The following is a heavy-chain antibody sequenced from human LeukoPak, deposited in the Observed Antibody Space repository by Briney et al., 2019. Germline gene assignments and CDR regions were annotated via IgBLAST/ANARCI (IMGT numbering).Heavy chain of an antibody. Sequence: GGSLRLSCAASEFTFSSYSMNWVRQAPGKGLEWLSYISTSSTTIHYADSVKGRFTSSREDARNSLYLQMNSLRAEDTAVYFCARAPGNYYDSTGHWYFDLWGRGTLVTVSS. CDR1: EFTFSSYS. V-gene: IGHV3-48*01. CDR2: ISTSSTTI. J-gene: IGHJ2*01. D-gene: IGHD3-22*01. CDR3: ARAPGNYYDSTGHWYFDL.